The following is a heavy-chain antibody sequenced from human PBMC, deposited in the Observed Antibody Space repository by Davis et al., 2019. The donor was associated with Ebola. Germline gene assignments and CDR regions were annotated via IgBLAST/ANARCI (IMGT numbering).Heavy chain of an antibody. D-gene: IGHD6-19*01. CDR1: GYTFTSYA. Sequence: ASVKVSCKASGYTFTSYAMHWVRQAPGQRLEWMGWINAGNGNTKYSQKFQGRVIITRDTSASTAYMELSSLRSEDTAVYYCARVGAVALVHGVGYSWFDPWGQGTLVTVSS. J-gene: IGHJ5*02. CDR2: INAGNGNT. V-gene: IGHV1-3*01. CDR3: ARVGAVALVHGVGYSWFDP.